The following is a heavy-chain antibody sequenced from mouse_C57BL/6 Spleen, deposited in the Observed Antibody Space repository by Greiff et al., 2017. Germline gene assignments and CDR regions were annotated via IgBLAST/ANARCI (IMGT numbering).Heavy chain of an antibody. CDR3: ARGYYGSYYFDY. D-gene: IGHD1-1*01. V-gene: IGHV2-2*01. Sequence: VQVVESGPGLVQPSQSLSITCTVSGFSLTSYGVHWVRQSPGKGLEWLGVIWSGGSTDYNAAFISRLSISKDNSKSQVFFKMNSLQADDTAIYYCARGYYGSYYFDYWGQGTTLTVSS. J-gene: IGHJ2*01. CDR2: IWSGGST. CDR1: GFSLTSYG.